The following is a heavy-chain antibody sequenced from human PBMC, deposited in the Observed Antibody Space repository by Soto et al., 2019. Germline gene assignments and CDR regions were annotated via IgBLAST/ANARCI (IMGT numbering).Heavy chain of an antibody. Sequence: GGSLRLSCAASGFTFSSYAMSWVRQAPGKGLEWVSAISGSGGSTYYADSVKGRFTISRDNSKNTLYLQMNSLRAEDTAVYYCAKNSMIVVVAQIDYWGQGTLVTVSS. CDR2: ISGSGGST. V-gene: IGHV3-23*01. CDR3: AKNSMIVVVAQIDY. D-gene: IGHD3-22*01. J-gene: IGHJ4*02. CDR1: GFTFSSYA.